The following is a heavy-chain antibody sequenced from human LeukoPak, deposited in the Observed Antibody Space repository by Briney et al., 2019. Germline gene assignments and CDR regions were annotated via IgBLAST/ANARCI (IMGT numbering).Heavy chain of an antibody. CDR3: ARAQTTGFGESLHC. J-gene: IGHJ4*02. Sequence: PGGSLRLSCAASGFIFSHYGMNWVRQAPGKGLEWVSGITSRGITYYADSVRGRFTVSRDNSKNMVWLQMNSLRAEDTAVYYCARAQTTGFGESLHCWGQGTLVTVSS. CDR2: ITSRGIT. V-gene: IGHV3-23*01. CDR1: GFIFSHYG. D-gene: IGHD3-10*01.